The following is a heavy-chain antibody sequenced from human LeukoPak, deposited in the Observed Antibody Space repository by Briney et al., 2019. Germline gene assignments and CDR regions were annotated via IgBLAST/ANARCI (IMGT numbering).Heavy chain of an antibody. V-gene: IGHV4-59*08. CDR2: IYYSGST. CDR3: ARNIPLFYGSHPWLDP. Sequence: SETLSLTCTVSGGSISSYYWSWIRQPPGKGLEWIGYIYYSGSTNYNPSLKSRVTISVDTSKNQFSLKLSSVTAADTAVYYCARNIPLFYGSHPWLDPWGQGTLVTVSS. D-gene: IGHD3-10*01. J-gene: IGHJ5*02. CDR1: GGSISSYY.